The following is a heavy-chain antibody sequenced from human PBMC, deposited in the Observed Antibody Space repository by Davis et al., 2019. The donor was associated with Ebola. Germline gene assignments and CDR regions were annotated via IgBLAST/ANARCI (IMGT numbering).Heavy chain of an antibody. CDR2: IYYSGST. V-gene: IGHV4-39*01. CDR3: ARHGPLVVVAATVAFDI. J-gene: IGHJ3*02. CDR1: GGSISSSSYY. D-gene: IGHD2-15*01. Sequence: PSETLSLTCTVSGGSISSSSYYWGWIRQPPGKGLEWIGSIYYSGSTYYNPSLKSRVTISVDTSKNQFSLKLSSVTAADTAVYYCARHGPLVVVAATVAFDIWGQGTMVTVSS.